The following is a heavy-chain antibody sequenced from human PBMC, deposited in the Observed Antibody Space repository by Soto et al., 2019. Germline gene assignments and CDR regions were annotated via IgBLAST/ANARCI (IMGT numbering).Heavy chain of an antibody. Sequence: SVKVSCKASGGTFSSYAISWVQQAPGQGLEWMGGIIPIFGTANYAQKFQGRVTITADKSTSTAYMELSSLRSEDTAVYYCARGRDCSSTSCYTGPYYYYGMDVWGQGTTVTVSS. CDR3: ARGRDCSSTSCYTGPYYYYGMDV. V-gene: IGHV1-69*06. D-gene: IGHD2-2*02. CDR2: IIPIFGTA. CDR1: GGTFSSYA. J-gene: IGHJ6*02.